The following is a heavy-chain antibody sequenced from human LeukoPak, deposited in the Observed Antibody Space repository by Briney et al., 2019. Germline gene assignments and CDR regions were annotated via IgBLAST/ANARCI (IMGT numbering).Heavy chain of an antibody. V-gene: IGHV4-30-4*01. Sequence: PSETLSLTCTVSGGAISSGDYYWSWIRQPPGKGLEWIGYSYYSGNTYYNPSLKSRVTISMDTSKNQFSLKLNSMTAADTAVYYCATAPYGYIWGTYRTNWFDPWGQGTLVTVSS. D-gene: IGHD3-16*02. J-gene: IGHJ5*02. CDR1: GGAISSGDYY. CDR3: ATAPYGYIWGTYRTNWFDP. CDR2: SYYSGNT.